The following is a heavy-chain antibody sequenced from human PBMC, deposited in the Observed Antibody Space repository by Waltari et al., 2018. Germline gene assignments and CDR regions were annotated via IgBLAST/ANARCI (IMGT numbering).Heavy chain of an antibody. CDR3: GRDRGRGLYLDS. D-gene: IGHD5-12*01. CDR2: VHGSGKT. CDR1: GDSVRSTYW. J-gene: IGHJ4*02. Sequence: QLRLQESGPGLVRPSGTLSLTCAVSGDSVRSTYWWSWVRQSPGKGLEWIGQVHGSGKTNYNPSFASRVSVSLHTPANQFSLTVTSATAADTAVYYCGRDRGRGLYLDSWGQGTLVTVSP. V-gene: IGHV4-4*02.